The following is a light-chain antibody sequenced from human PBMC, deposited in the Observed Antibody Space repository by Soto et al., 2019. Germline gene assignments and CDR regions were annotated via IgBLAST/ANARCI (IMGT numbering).Light chain of an antibody. CDR2: DVY. Sequence: QSALTQPASVSGSPGQSITISCTGTSSDVGGYDYVSWYQHHPGKAPKLMIYDVYNRPSGVSNRFSASKSDNTASLTISGLQAEDEANYYCSSYTSSSTLVVFGGGTKLTVL. V-gene: IGLV2-14*03. CDR1: SSDVGGYDY. J-gene: IGLJ2*01. CDR3: SSYTSSSTLVV.